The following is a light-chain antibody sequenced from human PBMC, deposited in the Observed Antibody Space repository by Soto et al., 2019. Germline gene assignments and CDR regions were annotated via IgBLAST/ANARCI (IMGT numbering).Light chain of an antibody. J-gene: IGKJ4*01. Sequence: DIQMTQSPSSLSASVGDRVTITCRASQSITSYLNWYQQKPGNAPKLLIYAASSLQRGAPARFSRSGSGTHFNLTISSLQPEDFETYYCQQNYSTLGLTFGGGTKVEIK. V-gene: IGKV1-39*01. CDR3: QQNYSTLGLT. CDR2: AAS. CDR1: QSITSY.